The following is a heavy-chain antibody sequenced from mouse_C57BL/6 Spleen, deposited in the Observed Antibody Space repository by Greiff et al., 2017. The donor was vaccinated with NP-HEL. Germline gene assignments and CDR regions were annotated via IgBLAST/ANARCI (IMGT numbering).Heavy chain of an antibody. CDR3: ARRGYDVHFDY. J-gene: IGHJ2*01. V-gene: IGHV1-61*01. D-gene: IGHD2-2*01. Sequence: QVQLQQPGAELVRPGSSVKLSCKASGYTFTSYWMDWVKQRPGQGLEWIGNIYPSDSETHYNQKFKDKATLTVDKSSSTAYMQLSSLTSEDSAVYYCARRGYDVHFDYWGQGTTLTVSS. CDR1: GYTFTSYW. CDR2: IYPSDSET.